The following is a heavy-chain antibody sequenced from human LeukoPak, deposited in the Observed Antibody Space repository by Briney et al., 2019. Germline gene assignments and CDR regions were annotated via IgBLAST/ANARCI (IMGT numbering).Heavy chain of an antibody. CDR1: GGSFSGYY. D-gene: IGHD4-11*01. V-gene: IGHV4-34*01. CDR3: ARRNIKGYYYYYMDV. Sequence: SETLSLTCAVYGGSFSGYYWSWIRQPPGKGLEWIGEINHSGSTNYNPSLKSRVTISVDTSKNQFSLKLSSVTAADTAVYYCARRNIKGYYYYYMDVWGKGTTVTVSS. J-gene: IGHJ6*03. CDR2: INHSGST.